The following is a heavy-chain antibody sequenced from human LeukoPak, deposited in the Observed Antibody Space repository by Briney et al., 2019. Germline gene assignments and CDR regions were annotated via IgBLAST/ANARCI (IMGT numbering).Heavy chain of an antibody. J-gene: IGHJ1*01. Sequence: QSGGSLRLSCAASGFTFSSYAMSWVRQAPGKGLEWVSAISGSGGSTYYADSVKGRFTISRDNSKNTLYLQMNSLRAEDTAVYYCAKGLDSSAPNDGAEYFQRWGQGTLVTVSS. CDR1: GFTFSSYA. V-gene: IGHV3-23*01. CDR3: AKGLDSSAPNDGAEYFQR. D-gene: IGHD3-22*01. CDR2: ISGSGGST.